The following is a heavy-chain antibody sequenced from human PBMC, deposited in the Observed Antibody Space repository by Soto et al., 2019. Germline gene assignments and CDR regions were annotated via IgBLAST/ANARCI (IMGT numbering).Heavy chain of an antibody. J-gene: IGHJ4*02. CDR2: IIPILAVT. V-gene: IGHV1-69*08. CDR1: GGSFSSNT. Sequence: QVQLVQSGAEVKKPGSSLNVSCKVSGGSFSSNTISWVRQAPGQGLEWMGMIIPILAVTKYAQKFQGRVTIIAEKSSSTAYKELASLISDDTAVYYCAREDGNNLLDHWGQGALVTVSS. CDR3: AREDGNNLLDH.